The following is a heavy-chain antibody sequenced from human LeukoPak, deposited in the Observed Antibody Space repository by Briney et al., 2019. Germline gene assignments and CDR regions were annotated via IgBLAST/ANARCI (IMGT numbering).Heavy chain of an antibody. V-gene: IGHV3-23*01. CDR1: GFTFSRYG. Sequence: PGGSLRLSCAASGFTFSRYGMSWVRQAPGKGLEWVSAITGRGVRTYNGDSVKGRFTISRDTSKNTVYLQMNSLRGDDTAVYYCAKANSGSYKGWFDPWGQGTLVTVSS. CDR3: AKANSGSYKGWFDP. D-gene: IGHD1-26*01. J-gene: IGHJ5*02. CDR2: ITGRGVRT.